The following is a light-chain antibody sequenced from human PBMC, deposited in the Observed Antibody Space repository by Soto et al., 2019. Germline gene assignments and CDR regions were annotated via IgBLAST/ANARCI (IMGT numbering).Light chain of an antibody. CDR1: RSVSDY. Sequence: EIVLTQSPATLSLSPGERATLSCRASRSVSDYLAWYQQKPGQAPRLLIYGASNRATGIPARFSGSGSGTDFSLTITTLEPDDFAVYYCQQCNSWPLTFGRGTKVDIK. CDR2: GAS. J-gene: IGKJ4*01. CDR3: QQCNSWPLT. V-gene: IGKV3-11*01.